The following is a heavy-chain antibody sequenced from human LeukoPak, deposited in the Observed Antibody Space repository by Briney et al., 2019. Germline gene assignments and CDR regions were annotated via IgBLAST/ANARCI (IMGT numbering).Heavy chain of an antibody. CDR3: AKVGAVAAFPRDFDY. D-gene: IGHD6-19*01. CDR2: IGGSGGST. Sequence: PGGSLRLSCAASGFTFTSYAMSWVRQAPGKGLEWVSAIGGSGGSTYYADSVKGRFTISRDNSKNTLYLQMSSLRAEDTAVYYCAKVGAVAAFPRDFDYWGQGTLVTVSS. J-gene: IGHJ4*02. CDR1: GFTFTSYA. V-gene: IGHV3-23*01.